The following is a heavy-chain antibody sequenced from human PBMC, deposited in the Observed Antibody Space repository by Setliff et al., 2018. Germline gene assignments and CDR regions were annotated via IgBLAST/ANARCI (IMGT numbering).Heavy chain of an antibody. D-gene: IGHD1-1*01. CDR1: GFTFSSYA. V-gene: IGHV3-23*01. Sequence: GGSLRLSCAASGFTFSSYAITWVRQAPGKGLEWVSMISGSAQTTYYADSVKGRFTISRDNANRSVYLQMSDLRSEDTAIYYCVPHPNAYNDFWGQGTLVTVSS. CDR3: VPHPNAYNDF. CDR2: ISGSAQTT. J-gene: IGHJ4*02.